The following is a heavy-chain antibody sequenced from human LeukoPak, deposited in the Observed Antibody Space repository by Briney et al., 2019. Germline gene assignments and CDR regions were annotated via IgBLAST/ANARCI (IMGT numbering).Heavy chain of an antibody. CDR3: ALYFDTYYFVY. CDR2: IYHADSDT. CDR1: GYSFISYY. D-gene: IGHD2-2*02. J-gene: IGHJ4*02. Sequence: HGEYLNISCQGFGYSFISYYIAWVRQMPGKGLEWIGIIYHADSDTRYRPSFQGQVTISADKSISTAYLQWSSLKAWDTAMYYCALYFDTYYFVYWGQGTLDSVSS. V-gene: IGHV5-51*01.